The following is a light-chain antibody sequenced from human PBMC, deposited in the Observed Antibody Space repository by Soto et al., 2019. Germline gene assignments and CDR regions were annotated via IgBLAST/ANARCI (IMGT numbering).Light chain of an antibody. Sequence: QSVLTQPASVSGSHGQSITIPCTGSSSDVGGYNYVSWYQEHPGKAPKLIIYEVTNRPSGVSDRFSGSKSGNTASLTISGLQAEDEANYFCSLYTTSSTRVVFGGGTQLTVL. J-gene: IGLJ2*01. CDR3: SLYTTSSTRVV. V-gene: IGLV2-14*01. CDR1: SSDVGGYNY. CDR2: EVT.